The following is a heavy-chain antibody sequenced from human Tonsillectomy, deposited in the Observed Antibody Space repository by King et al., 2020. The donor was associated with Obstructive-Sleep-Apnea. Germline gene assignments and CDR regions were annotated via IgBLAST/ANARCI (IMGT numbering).Heavy chain of an antibody. CDR3: TTVEWFGDLLNDY. V-gene: IGHV3-15*01. CDR1: GFTFSEVW. D-gene: IGHD3-10*01. Sequence: VQLVESGGGLVKPGGSLRFSCAASGFTFSEVWMTCGRQAPGKGLEWVGHIKSKTDGGTTDYAAPVKGRFTISRDDSKNTRYLQMNSLNTEDTAVYYCTTVEWFGDLLNDYWGQGTLVTVSS. CDR2: IKSKTDGGTT. J-gene: IGHJ4*02.